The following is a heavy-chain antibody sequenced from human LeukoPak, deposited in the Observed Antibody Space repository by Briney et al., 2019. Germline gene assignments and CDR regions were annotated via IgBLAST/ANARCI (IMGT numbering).Heavy chain of an antibody. CDR1: GASISRNNNY. J-gene: IGHJ6*02. CDR3: ARHEGSVVRGLRYNYYGMDV. CDR2: MLYSGST. D-gene: IGHD3-10*01. Sequence: SETLSLTCSVSGASISRNNNYWGWIRQSPGKGLEWLGSMLYSGSTYYNPSLKSRVTISLDTSKNQFSLTVSSVTAADTAVYYCARHEGSVVRGLRYNYYGMDVWAQGPRSPSP. V-gene: IGHV4-39*01.